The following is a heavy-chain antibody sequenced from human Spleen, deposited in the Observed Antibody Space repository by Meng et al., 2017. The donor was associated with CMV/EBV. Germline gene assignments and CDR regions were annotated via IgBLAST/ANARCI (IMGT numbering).Heavy chain of an antibody. J-gene: IGHJ2*01. CDR1: GGSISSSNYY. CDR2: IYNSGST. CDR3: ARGQKGYFDL. Sequence: QEQLQESGPGLVKPSQTLSLTCTVSGGSISSSNYYWSWIRQPPGKGLEWSGHIYNSGSTYYNPSLKSRITISVDTSKNQFSLKLSSVTAADTAVYYCARGQKGYFDLWGRGALVTVSS. V-gene: IGHV4-30-4*01.